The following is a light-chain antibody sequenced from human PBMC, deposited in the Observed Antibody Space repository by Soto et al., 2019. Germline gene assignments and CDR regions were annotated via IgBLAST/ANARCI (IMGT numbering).Light chain of an antibody. CDR1: QSISSW. Sequence: DIQMTQSPSTLSASVGDRVTITCRASQSISSWLAWYQQKPGQAPKLLIYKASTLQSGVPSRFSGSGSGTEFTLAISSLQPDDSATYYCQQYNDNWTCGQGTEVDIK. CDR2: KAS. CDR3: QQYNDNWT. V-gene: IGKV1-5*03. J-gene: IGKJ1*01.